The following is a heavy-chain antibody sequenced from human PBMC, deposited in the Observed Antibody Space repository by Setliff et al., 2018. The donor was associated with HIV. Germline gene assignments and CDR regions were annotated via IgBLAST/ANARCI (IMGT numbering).Heavy chain of an antibody. V-gene: IGHV4-34*01. Sequence: PSETLSLTCAVYGGSFSGYYWSWIRQPPGKGLEWIGEINHSGSTDYNPSLKSRVTISVDTSKNQFSLKLSSVTAADTAVYYCARGYSYGYAWFDPWGQGTLVTVS. J-gene: IGHJ5*02. CDR3: ARGYSYGYAWFDP. D-gene: IGHD5-18*01. CDR2: INHSGST. CDR1: GGSFSGYY.